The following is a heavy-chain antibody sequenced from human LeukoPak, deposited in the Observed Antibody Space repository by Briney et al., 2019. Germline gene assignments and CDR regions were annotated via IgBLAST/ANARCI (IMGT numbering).Heavy chain of an antibody. V-gene: IGHV5-51*01. CDR1: GYRFTSYW. CDR3: ACIAAAGDDAFDI. D-gene: IGHD6-13*01. CDR2: IYPSDSDT. J-gene: IGHJ3*02. Sequence: GESLKISCKGSGYRFTSYWIGWVRQMPGKGLEWMGIIYPSDSDTRYSPSFQGQVTISADKSISTAYLQWSSLKASDTAMYYCACIAAAGDDAFDIWGQGTKVTVSS.